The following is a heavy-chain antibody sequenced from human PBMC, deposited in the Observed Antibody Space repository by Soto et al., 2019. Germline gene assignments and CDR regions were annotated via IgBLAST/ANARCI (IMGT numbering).Heavy chain of an antibody. CDR1: GFTFSSYA. V-gene: IGHV3-23*01. J-gene: IGHJ4*02. Sequence: PGGSLRLCYAASGFTFSSYAMSWVRQAPGKGLEWVSAISGSGGSTYYADSVKGRFTISRDNSKNTLYLQMNSLRAEDTAVYYCAKVGAIVDIVVVVAANFDYWGQGTLVTVSS. CDR2: ISGSGGST. CDR3: AKVGAIVDIVVVVAANFDY. D-gene: IGHD2-15*01.